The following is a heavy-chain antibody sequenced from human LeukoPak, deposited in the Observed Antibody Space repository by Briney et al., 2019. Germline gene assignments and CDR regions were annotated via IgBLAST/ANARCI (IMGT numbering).Heavy chain of an antibody. CDR1: GYSFNNYW. J-gene: IGHJ4*02. V-gene: IGHV5-51*01. CDR3: ATRSSLEWLSPFDC. Sequence: GESLKISCKGSGYSFNNYWIAWVRQLPGKGLEWMGIIYPGDSDTRYSPSFQGQVTISADKSISTAYLQWSSLKASDTAMYYCATRSSLEWLSPFDCWRQGSLVSVCS. D-gene: IGHD3-3*01. CDR2: IYPGDSDT.